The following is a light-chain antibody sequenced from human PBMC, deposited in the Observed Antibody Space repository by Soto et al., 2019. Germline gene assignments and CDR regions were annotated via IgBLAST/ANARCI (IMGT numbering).Light chain of an antibody. CDR2: AAS. CDR1: QSISNY. CDR3: QQSYSAPYT. Sequence: DIQMTQSPSSLSASERDRVTITCRASQSISNYLNWYQQKPGKAPKLLIYAASSLQSGVPSRFSGSGSGTDFTLTISSLQPEDVETYYCQQSYSAPYTFGQGTKVEIK. V-gene: IGKV1-39*01. J-gene: IGKJ2*01.